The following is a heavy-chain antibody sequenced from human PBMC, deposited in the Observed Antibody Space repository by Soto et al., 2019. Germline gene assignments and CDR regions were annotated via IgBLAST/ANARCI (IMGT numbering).Heavy chain of an antibody. CDR1: GFTFSNAW. Sequence: QRLSCAASGFTFSNAWMSWVRQAPGKGLEWVGRIKSKTDGGTTDYAAPVKGRFTISRDDSKNTLYLQMNSLKTEDTAVYYCTTEVAARPHYYYGMDVWGQGTTVTVSS. CDR2: IKSKTDGGTT. CDR3: TTEVAARPHYYYGMDV. D-gene: IGHD6-6*01. J-gene: IGHJ6*02. V-gene: IGHV3-15*01.